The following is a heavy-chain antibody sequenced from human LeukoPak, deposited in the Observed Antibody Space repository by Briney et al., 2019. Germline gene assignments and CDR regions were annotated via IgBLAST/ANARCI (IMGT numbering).Heavy chain of an antibody. CDR2: INRSGST. Sequence: SETLSLTCAVYGGSFSGYYWSWIRQPPGKGLEWIGEINRSGSTNYNPSLKSRVTISVDTSKNQFSLKLSSVTAADTAVYYCARVGVFHWFDPWGQGTLVTVSS. J-gene: IGHJ5*02. D-gene: IGHD2/OR15-2a*01. CDR3: ARVGVFHWFDP. V-gene: IGHV4-34*01. CDR1: GGSFSGYY.